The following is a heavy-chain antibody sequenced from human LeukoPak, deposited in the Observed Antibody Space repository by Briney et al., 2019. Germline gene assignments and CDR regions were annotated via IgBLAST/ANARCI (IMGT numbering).Heavy chain of an antibody. D-gene: IGHD3-3*01. Sequence: SETLSLTCTVSGGSISSGDYYWSWIRQPPGKGLEWIGYIYYSGSTYYNPSLKSRVTISVDTSKNQFSLKPSSVTAADTAVYYCARGPDYDFWSGYPHFDYWGQGTLVTVSS. CDR3: ARGPDYDFWSGYPHFDY. CDR2: IYYSGST. V-gene: IGHV4-30-4*08. CDR1: GGSISSGDYY. J-gene: IGHJ4*02.